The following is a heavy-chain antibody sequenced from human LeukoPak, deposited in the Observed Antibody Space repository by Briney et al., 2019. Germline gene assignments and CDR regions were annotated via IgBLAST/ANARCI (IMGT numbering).Heavy chain of an antibody. Sequence: GGALRLSRKGSGYSFTRYWIGWVRQMPGKGLECMGIIYPGDSDTRYSPSFQGQVTISADKSISTAYLQWSSLKASDTAMYYCARLIYTTDYFDYWGQGTLVTVSS. J-gene: IGHJ4*02. D-gene: IGHD4-17*01. CDR1: GYSFTRYW. V-gene: IGHV5-51*01. CDR3: ARLIYTTDYFDY. CDR2: IYPGDSDT.